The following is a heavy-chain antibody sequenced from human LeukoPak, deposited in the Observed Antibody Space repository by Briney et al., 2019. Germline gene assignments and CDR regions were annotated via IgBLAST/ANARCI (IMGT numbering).Heavy chain of an antibody. Sequence: PSETLSLTCGVSGGSITSTNWWSWVRQPPGQGLEWIGEVSLSGLTNYNPTLNSRVIMAPDTSKNHLSLDLTSVTAADTAVYFCSRENGAFSPFGYWGQGTLVTVPS. D-gene: IGHD2-8*01. J-gene: IGHJ4*02. CDR2: VSLSGLT. CDR3: SRENGAFSPFGY. V-gene: IGHV4-4*02. CDR1: GGSITSTNW.